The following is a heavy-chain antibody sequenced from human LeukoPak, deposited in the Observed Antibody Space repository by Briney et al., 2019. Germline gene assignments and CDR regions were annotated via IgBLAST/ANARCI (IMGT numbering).Heavy chain of an antibody. V-gene: IGHV3-21*06. CDR2: ISSSSSYI. J-gene: IGHJ4*02. D-gene: IGHD3-9*01. CDR1: GFTFSSYS. CDR3: TRLGPRGNYDIGVYYFDY. Sequence: GGSLRLSCAASGFTFSSYSMNWVRQAPGKGLEWVSSISSSSSYIYYADSVKGRFTISRDNAKNSVYLQMNSLRAEDTAVYYCTRLGPRGNYDIGVYYFDYWGQGTLVTVSS.